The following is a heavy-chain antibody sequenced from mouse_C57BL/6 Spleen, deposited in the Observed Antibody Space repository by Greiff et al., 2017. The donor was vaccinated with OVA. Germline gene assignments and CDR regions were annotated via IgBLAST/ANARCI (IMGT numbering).Heavy chain of an antibody. J-gene: IGHJ4*01. CDR1: GISITTGNYR. V-gene: IGHV3-5*01. CDR3: ARADYAYAMDY. CDR2: IYYSGTI. D-gene: IGHD2-4*01. Sequence: DVMLVESGPGLVKPSQTVFLTCTVTGISITTGNYRWSWIRQFPGNKLEWIGYIYYSGTITYNPSLTSRTTITRDTPKNQFFLEMNSLTAEDTATYYCARADYAYAMDYWGQGTSVTVSS.